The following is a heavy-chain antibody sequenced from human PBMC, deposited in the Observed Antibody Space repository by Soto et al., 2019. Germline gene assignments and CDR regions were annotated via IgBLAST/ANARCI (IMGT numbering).Heavy chain of an antibody. Sequence: GGSLRLSCAASGFTFSSYAMSWVRQAPGKGLEWVSAISGCGGRTYYADSVKGRFTISRDNSKNTLYLQMNSLRAEDTAVYYCAKSLYDSSGYPAGDFQLWGQGTMVTVSS. V-gene: IGHV3-23*01. CDR1: GFTFSSYA. J-gene: IGHJ1*01. CDR2: ISGCGGRT. D-gene: IGHD3-22*01. CDR3: AKSLYDSSGYPAGDFQL.